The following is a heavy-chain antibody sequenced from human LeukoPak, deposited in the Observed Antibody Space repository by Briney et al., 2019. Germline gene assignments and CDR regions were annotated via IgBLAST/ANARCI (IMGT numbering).Heavy chain of an antibody. V-gene: IGHV4-59*01. D-gene: IGHD3-16*01. CDR2: IYYSGST. Sequence: PSETLSLTCTVSGGSISSYYWSWIRQPPGKGLEWIGYIYYSGSTNYNPSLKSRVTISVDTSKNQFSLKLSSVTAADTAVYYCARSLIIGSYYYYYMDVWGKGTTVTVSS. CDR1: GGSISSYY. CDR3: ARSLIIGSYYYYYMDV. J-gene: IGHJ6*03.